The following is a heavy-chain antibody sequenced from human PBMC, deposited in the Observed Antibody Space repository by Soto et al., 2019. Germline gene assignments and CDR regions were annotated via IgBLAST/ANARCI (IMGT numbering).Heavy chain of an antibody. D-gene: IGHD2-2*01. CDR1: GYTFTGYY. Sequence: GASVKVSCKASGYTFTGYYMHWVRQAPGQGLEWMGWINPNSGGTNYAQKFQGWVTMTRDTSISTAYMELSRLRSDDTAVYYCARGCVVLLGYCSTIDYWGQGTLVTVSS. CDR2: INPNSGGT. CDR3: ARGCVVLLGYCSTIDY. J-gene: IGHJ4*02. V-gene: IGHV1-2*04.